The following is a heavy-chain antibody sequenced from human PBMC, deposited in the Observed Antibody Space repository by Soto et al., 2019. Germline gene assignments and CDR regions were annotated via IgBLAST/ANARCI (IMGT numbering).Heavy chain of an antibody. D-gene: IGHD6-19*01. CDR1: GGYFDTYY. J-gene: IGHJ3*02. V-gene: IGHV4-34*01. CDR3: ARGGSSDWQVALDM. CDR2: SNHRGSN. Sequence: PSETLSLTCVVSGGYFDTYYWNWIRQSPGKGLEWIGESNHRGSNNYSPSLKSRVTISLDTSKNQFSLKLTSVTAADTAVYYCARGGSSDWQVALDMWGQGTMVTVSS.